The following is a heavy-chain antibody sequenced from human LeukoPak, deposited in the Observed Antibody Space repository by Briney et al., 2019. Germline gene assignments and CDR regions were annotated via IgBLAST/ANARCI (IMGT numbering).Heavy chain of an antibody. J-gene: IGHJ4*02. CDR1: GFTFSSYG. Sequence: GGSLRLSCAASGFTFSSYGMHWVRQAPGKGLEWVAFIRYDGSNKYYTDSVKGRFTISRDNAKNSLFLQMSNLRDDDTAIYYCARHVGISFWGPGTLVTVSS. CDR3: ARHVGISF. D-gene: IGHD7-27*01. CDR2: IRYDGSNK. V-gene: IGHV3-30*02.